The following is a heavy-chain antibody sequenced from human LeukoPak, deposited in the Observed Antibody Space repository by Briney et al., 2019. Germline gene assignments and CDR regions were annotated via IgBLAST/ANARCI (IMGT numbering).Heavy chain of an antibody. CDR2: ISGGGDKA. CDR3: AKDLALAGTGGGFDV. D-gene: IGHD6-19*01. CDR1: GFTFTTYA. Sequence: PGGSLRLSCAASGFTFTTYAINWVRQAPGKGLEWVSGISGGGDKAYYADSVNGRFTIPRDNSKNTVSLQMSSLRAEDTALYYCAKDLALAGTGGGFDVWGQGTRVTVSS. J-gene: IGHJ3*01. V-gene: IGHV3-23*01.